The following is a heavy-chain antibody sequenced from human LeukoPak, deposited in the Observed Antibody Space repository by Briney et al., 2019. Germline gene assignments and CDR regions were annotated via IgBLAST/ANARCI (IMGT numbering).Heavy chain of an antibody. Sequence: GGSLSLSWAASGFTVSSNYMSWVRQAPGKGVEWVSVIYSGGSTYYADSVKGRFTISRDNSNNTLYLQMNSLRAEDTAVYYCARAVLRFAWVIWGQGTMVTVSS. CDR1: GFTVSSNY. CDR2: IYSGGST. J-gene: IGHJ3*02. V-gene: IGHV3-53*01. CDR3: ARAVLRFAWVI. D-gene: IGHD3-3*01.